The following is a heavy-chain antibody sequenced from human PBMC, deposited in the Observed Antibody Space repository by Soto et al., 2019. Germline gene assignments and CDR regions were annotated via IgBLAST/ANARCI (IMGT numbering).Heavy chain of an antibody. D-gene: IGHD5-12*01. V-gene: IGHV1-18*01. CDR2: ISPYNGDT. CDR1: GYTFTISG. Sequence: QVQLVQSGAEVKKPGASVKVSCKASGYTFTISGISWVRQAPGQGLEWMGWISPYNGDTNYAQTFQGRVTMTTDTSTSTVHMEVRSLRADDTAVYYCAREGVAPYYYYGMDVWGQGPPVTVSS. J-gene: IGHJ6*01. CDR3: AREGVAPYYYYGMDV.